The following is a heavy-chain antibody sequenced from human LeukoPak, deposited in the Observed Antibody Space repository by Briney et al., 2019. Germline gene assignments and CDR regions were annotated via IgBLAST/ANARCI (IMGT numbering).Heavy chain of an antibody. CDR2: INLNSGNT. V-gene: IGHV1-8*01. CDR3: ARVTGSIDY. J-gene: IGHJ4*02. CDR1: GYTFTSYD. D-gene: IGHD1-26*01. Sequence: ASVKVSCEASGYTFTSYDINWVRQATGQGLEWMGWINLNSGNTGYAQNFQGRLTVTRDTSINTAYMELSTLRSEDTAIYYCARVTGSIDYWGQGTLVTGSS.